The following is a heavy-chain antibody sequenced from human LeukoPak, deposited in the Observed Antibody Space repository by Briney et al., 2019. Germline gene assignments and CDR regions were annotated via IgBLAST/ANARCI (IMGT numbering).Heavy chain of an antibody. CDR1: GDSISSYY. J-gene: IGHJ4*02. CDR2: IYYSGST. D-gene: IGHD7-27*01. CDR3: ARINCGRKYYFDY. V-gene: IGHV4-59*01. Sequence: SETLSLTCTVSGDSISSYYWSWIRQPPGKGLEWIGYIYYSGSTNYNPSLKSRVTISVDTSKNQFSLKLSSVTAADTAVYFCARINCGRKYYFDYWGQGTLVTVSS.